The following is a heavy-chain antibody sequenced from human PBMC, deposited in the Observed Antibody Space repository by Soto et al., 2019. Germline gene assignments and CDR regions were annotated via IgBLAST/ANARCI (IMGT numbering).Heavy chain of an antibody. J-gene: IGHJ3*02. CDR2: ISGSGGST. CDR3: EGDGYSHDAFDI. Sequence: GGSLRLSCAASGFTFSSYAMSWVRQAPGKGLEWVSAISGSGGSTYYADSVKGRFTISRDNSKNTLYLQMNSLRAEDTAVYYCEGDGYSHDAFDIWGQGTMVTVSS. V-gene: IGHV3-23*01. D-gene: IGHD4-4*01. CDR1: GFTFSSYA.